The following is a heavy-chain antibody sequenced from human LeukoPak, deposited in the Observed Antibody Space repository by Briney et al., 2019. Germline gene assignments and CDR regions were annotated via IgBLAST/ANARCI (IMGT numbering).Heavy chain of an antibody. CDR1: GFTFSTYT. Sequence: GGSLRLSCAASGFTFSTYTMNWVRQPPGKGLEWVSNIATSSSTIYYADSVKGRFTISRDNAKNSLYLQMNSLRAEDTAVYYCARVGQQLAFFDYWGQGTLVTVSS. CDR2: IATSSSTI. V-gene: IGHV3-48*01. J-gene: IGHJ4*02. D-gene: IGHD6-13*01. CDR3: ARVGQQLAFFDY.